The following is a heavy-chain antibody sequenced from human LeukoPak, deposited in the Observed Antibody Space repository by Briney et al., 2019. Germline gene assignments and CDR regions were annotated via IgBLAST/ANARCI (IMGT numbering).Heavy chain of an antibody. CDR3: ARGPVTRVDS. Sequence: SETLSLTCAVSGYSISNGYYWDWIRQPPGKGLEWVGSIYHSGITYYNPSLKSRVTISVDTSKNHFSVKLSSVTAADTAVYYCARGPVTRVDSWGQGTLVTVSS. D-gene: IGHD4-17*01. V-gene: IGHV4-38-2*01. CDR1: GYSISNGYY. J-gene: IGHJ4*02. CDR2: IYHSGIT.